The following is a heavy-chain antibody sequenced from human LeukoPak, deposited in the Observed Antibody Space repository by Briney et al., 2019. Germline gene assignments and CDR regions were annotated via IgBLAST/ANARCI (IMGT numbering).Heavy chain of an antibody. Sequence: GGSLRLSCAASRFTFSSYGMNWVRQAPGKGLEWVSSISSSSSYTYYADSVKGRFTISRDNAKNSLFLQMNSLRAEDTAVYYCARLYGSGWYSFDYWGQGTLVTVSS. CDR2: ISSSSSYT. D-gene: IGHD6-19*01. CDR1: RFTFSSYG. J-gene: IGHJ4*02. CDR3: ARLYGSGWYSFDY. V-gene: IGHV3-21*01.